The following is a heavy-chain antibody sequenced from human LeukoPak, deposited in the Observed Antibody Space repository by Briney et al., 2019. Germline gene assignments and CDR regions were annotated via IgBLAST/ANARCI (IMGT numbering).Heavy chain of an antibody. CDR3: ARGKSYHYGSGIKALYNWFDP. D-gene: IGHD3-10*01. V-gene: IGHV1-69*05. CDR1: GGSFSSYG. Sequence: ASVKVSCKASGGSFSSYGVSWVRQAPGQGLEWMGALIPTIATATYAQKFQGRVTLTTDESTTTAYMELSSLTSEDTAVYYCARGKSYHYGSGIKALYNWFDPWGQGTLVTVSS. J-gene: IGHJ5*02. CDR2: LIPTIATA.